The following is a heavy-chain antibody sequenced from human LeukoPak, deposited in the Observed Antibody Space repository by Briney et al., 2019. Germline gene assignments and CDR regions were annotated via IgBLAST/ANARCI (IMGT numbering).Heavy chain of an antibody. CDR1: GFTFDDYA. Sequence: GGSLRLSCAASGFTFDDYAMHWVRQAPGKGLEWASGISWNSGSIGYADSVKGRFTISRDNAKNSLYLQMNSLRAEDTALYYCARAAKYSSSWYGGFDYWGQGTLVTVSS. CDR2: ISWNSGSI. J-gene: IGHJ4*02. D-gene: IGHD6-13*01. V-gene: IGHV3-9*01. CDR3: ARAAKYSSSWYGGFDY.